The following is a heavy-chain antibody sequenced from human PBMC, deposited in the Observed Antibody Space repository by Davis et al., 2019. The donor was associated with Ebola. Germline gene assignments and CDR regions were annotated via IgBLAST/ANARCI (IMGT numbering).Heavy chain of an antibody. CDR3: AKVVTLHFDY. V-gene: IGHV3-21*04. CDR1: GFIFSDYT. Sequence: GESLKISCAASGFIFSDYTMNWVRQAPGKGLEWVSSITTGSTYIYYADSVKGRFTISRDNSKNTLYLQMNSLRAEDTAVYYCAKVVTLHFDYWGQGTLVTVSS. J-gene: IGHJ4*02. D-gene: IGHD3-16*01. CDR2: ITTGSTYI.